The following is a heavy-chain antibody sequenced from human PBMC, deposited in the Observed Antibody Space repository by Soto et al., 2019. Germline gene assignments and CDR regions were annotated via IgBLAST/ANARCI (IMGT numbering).Heavy chain of an antibody. CDR1: GFTFSSYA. CDR2: MTGSGDST. CDR3: AKDSDKEDKFWLGELFKNWFDS. V-gene: IGHV3-23*01. D-gene: IGHD3-10*01. Sequence: GGSLGLSCAASGFTFSSYAMSWVRQAPGKGLEWVSTMTGSGDSTYYADSVKGRFTISRDTPKNTLYLQMDSLRAEDTAVYFCAKDSDKEDKFWLGELFKNWFDSWGQGTLVTVSS. J-gene: IGHJ5*01.